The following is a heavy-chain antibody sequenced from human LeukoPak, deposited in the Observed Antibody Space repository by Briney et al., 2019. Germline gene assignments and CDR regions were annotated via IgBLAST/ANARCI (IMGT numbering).Heavy chain of an antibody. V-gene: IGHV4-59*05. D-gene: IGHD5-18*01. CDR1: GGSISSYY. CDR3: ATHSSIDY. J-gene: IGHJ4*02. CDR2: IYYSGST. Sequence: SETLSLTCTVSGGSISSYYWSWIRQPPGKGLEWIGSIYYSGSTYYNPSLKSRVTISVDTSKNQFSLKLSSVTAADTAVYYCATHSSIDYWGQGTLVTVSS.